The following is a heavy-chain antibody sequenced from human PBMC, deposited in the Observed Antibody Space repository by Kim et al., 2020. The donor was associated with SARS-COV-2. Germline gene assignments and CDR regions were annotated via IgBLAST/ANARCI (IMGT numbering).Heavy chain of an antibody. CDR3: ARAGELGRVDY. Sequence: SVKVSCKASGGTFSSYAISWVRQAPGQGLEWMGRIIPILGIANYAQKFQGRVTITADKSTSTAYMELSSLRSEDTAVYYCARAGELGRVDYWGQGTLVTVSS. CDR2: IIPILGIA. J-gene: IGHJ4*02. CDR1: GGTFSSYA. D-gene: IGHD3-16*01. V-gene: IGHV1-69*04.